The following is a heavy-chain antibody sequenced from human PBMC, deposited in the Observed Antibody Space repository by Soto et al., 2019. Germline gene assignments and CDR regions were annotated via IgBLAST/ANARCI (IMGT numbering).Heavy chain of an antibody. J-gene: IGHJ4*02. CDR2: INPNSGTT. D-gene: IGHD3-10*01. V-gene: IGHV1-2*07. CDR3: ARDFGSYWFDY. Sequence: VASVKVSCKASGYIFTNYYIHWVRQAPGQGLEWMGWINPNSGTTKYAHKFQGRVTMTRDTSISTAYMELSSLRSDDTAVYYCARDFGSYWFDYWGQGTLVTVSS. CDR1: GYIFTNYY.